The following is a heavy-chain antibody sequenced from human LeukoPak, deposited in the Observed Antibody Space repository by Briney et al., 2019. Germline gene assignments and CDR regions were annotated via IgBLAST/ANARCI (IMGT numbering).Heavy chain of an antibody. CDR2: TNPNSGGR. D-gene: IGHD3-3*01. Sequence: ASVKVSCKXSVYTFTGYYMHWVRQAPGQGLAWMGWTNPNSGGRTYAHKFQGRVTMTRDTSISTAYMELSRLRSDDTAVYYCARGSDDFWSGYSPSYWGQGTLVTVSS. CDR3: ARGSDDFWSGYSPSY. CDR1: VYTFTGYY. J-gene: IGHJ4*02. V-gene: IGHV1-2*02.